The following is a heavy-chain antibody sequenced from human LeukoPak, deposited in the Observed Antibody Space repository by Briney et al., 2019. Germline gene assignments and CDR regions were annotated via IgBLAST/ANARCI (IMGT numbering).Heavy chain of an antibody. Sequence: SVKVSCKASGGTFSSYAISWVRQAPGQGLEWMGRIIPIFGTANYAQKFQGRVTITTDESTSTAYMELSSLRSEDTAVYYCAREEDYYDSSGSPSSWFHPWGQGTLATVSS. CDR3: AREEDYYDSSGSPSSWFHP. CDR1: GGTFSSYA. CDR2: IIPIFGTA. J-gene: IGHJ5*02. D-gene: IGHD3-22*01. V-gene: IGHV1-69*05.